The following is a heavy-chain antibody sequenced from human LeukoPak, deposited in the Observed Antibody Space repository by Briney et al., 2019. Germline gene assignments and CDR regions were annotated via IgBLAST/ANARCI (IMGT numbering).Heavy chain of an antibody. CDR3: ARHSETTDCSSTSCYFNWFDP. Sequence: ASVKVSCKASGGTFSSYAISWVRLAPGKGLEWMGGIIPIFGTANYAQKFQGRVTITADESTSTAYMELSSLRSEDTAVYYCARHSETTDCSSTSCYFNWFDPWGQGTLVTVSS. CDR1: GGTFSSYA. D-gene: IGHD2-2*01. V-gene: IGHV1-69*13. J-gene: IGHJ5*02. CDR2: IIPIFGTA.